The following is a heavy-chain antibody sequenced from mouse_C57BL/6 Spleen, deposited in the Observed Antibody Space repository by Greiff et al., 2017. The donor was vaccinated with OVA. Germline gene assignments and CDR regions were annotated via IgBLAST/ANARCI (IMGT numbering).Heavy chain of an antibody. J-gene: IGHJ3*01. V-gene: IGHV1-59*01. CDR2: IDPSDSYT. D-gene: IGHD2-4*01. CDR3: ARRAYDYDEAWFAY. CDR1: GYTFTSYW. Sequence: QVQLQQPGAELVRPGTSVKLSCKASGYTFTSYWMHWVKQRPGQGLEWIGVIDPSDSYTNYNQKFKGKATLTVDTSSSTAYMQLSSLTSEDSAVYYCARRAYDYDEAWFAYWGQGTLVTVSA.